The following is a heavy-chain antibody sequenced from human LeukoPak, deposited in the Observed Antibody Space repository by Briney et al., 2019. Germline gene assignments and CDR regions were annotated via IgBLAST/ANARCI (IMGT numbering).Heavy chain of an antibody. Sequence: GGSLRLSCAASGFTFSSYWMHWVRQAPGKGLVWVSRINSDGSSTSYADSVKGRFTISRDNAKNTLYLQMNSLRAEDTAVYYCARGALLWPMDYWGQGTLVTVSS. CDR1: GFTFSSYW. J-gene: IGHJ4*02. CDR2: INSDGSST. CDR3: ARGALLWPMDY. V-gene: IGHV3-74*01. D-gene: IGHD3-10*01.